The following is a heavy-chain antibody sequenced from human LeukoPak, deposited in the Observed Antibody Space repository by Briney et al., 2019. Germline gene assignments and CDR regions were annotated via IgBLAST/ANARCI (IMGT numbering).Heavy chain of an antibody. V-gene: IGHV1-69*06. CDR1: GGTFSSYA. Sequence: SVKVSCKASGGTFSSYAISWVRQAPGQGLEWMGRIIPIFGTANYAQKFQGRVTITADKSTSTAYMELSSLRSEDTAVYYCARDPPRYYDSRPTFLMDVWGKGTTVTVSS. J-gene: IGHJ6*04. D-gene: IGHD3-22*01. CDR3: ARDPPRYYDSRPTFLMDV. CDR2: IIPIFGTA.